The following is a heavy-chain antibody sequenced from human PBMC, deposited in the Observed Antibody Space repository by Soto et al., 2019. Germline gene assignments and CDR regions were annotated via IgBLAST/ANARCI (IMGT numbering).Heavy chain of an antibody. CDR1: GGSISSSSYY. Sequence: QLQLQESGPGLVKPSETLSLTCTVSGGSISSSSYYWGWIRQPPGKGLEYIGSIYYSGRNYYHPSLRSRVTISVDTSKNQFSLTLSSVTAADTAVYYCASSTVRSNWYFDYWGQGTLVTVSS. CDR2: IYYSGRN. V-gene: IGHV4-39*01. J-gene: IGHJ4*02. D-gene: IGHD2-8*01. CDR3: ASSTVRSNWYFDY.